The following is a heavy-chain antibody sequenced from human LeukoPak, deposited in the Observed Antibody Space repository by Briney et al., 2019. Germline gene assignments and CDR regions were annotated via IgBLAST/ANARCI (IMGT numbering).Heavy chain of an antibody. CDR3: ARDKSYCTSISCYYNWFDP. Sequence: SETLSLTCTVSGDSISSGSYYWSWIRQPAGKGLEWIGRIYTSGRTNYNPSLKSRVTISVDTSKNQFSLKLSSVTAADTAVYYCARDKSYCTSISCYYNWFDPWGQGTRVTVSS. J-gene: IGHJ5*02. V-gene: IGHV4-61*02. CDR2: IYTSGRT. D-gene: IGHD2-2*01. CDR1: GDSISSGSYY.